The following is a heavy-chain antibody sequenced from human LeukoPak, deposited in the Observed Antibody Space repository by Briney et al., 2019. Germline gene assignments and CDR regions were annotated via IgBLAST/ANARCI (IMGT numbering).Heavy chain of an antibody. J-gene: IGHJ4*02. D-gene: IGHD1-26*01. CDR1: GGSISSSNW. CDR3: AREVRGSSKGNYFDY. V-gene: IGHV4-4*02. CDR2: IYHSGST. Sequence: SGTLSLTCAVSGGSISSSNWWSWVRQPPGKGLEWIGEIYHSGSTNYNPSLKSRVTISVDTSKNQFSLKLSSVTAADTAVYYCAREVRGSSKGNYFDYWGQGTLVTVSS.